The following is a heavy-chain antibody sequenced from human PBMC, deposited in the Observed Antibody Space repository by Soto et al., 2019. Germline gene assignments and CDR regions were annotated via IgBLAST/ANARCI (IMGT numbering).Heavy chain of an antibody. Sequence: QITLKESGPPLVRPTEPLTLTCTFSGFSLSSSGVGVGWIRQPPGKAPEWLALIFWNDDSRYSPSLRGRLTITKDTPSNQVVLTLANVDPVDTGTYRCVYRVVGHAHKDYYFDFGSPGTLVTVSS. J-gene: IGHJ4*02. D-gene: IGHD3-16*01. V-gene: IGHV2-5*04. CDR2: IFWNDDS. CDR3: VYRVVGHAHKDYYFDF. CDR1: GFSLSSSGVG.